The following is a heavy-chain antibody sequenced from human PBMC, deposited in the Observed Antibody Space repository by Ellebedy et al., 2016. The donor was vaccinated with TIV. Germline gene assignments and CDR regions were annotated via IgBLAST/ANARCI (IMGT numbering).Heavy chain of an antibody. J-gene: IGHJ4*02. V-gene: IGHV1-69*10. Sequence: ASVKVSCKASGGTFSSYAISWVRQAPGQGLEWMGGIIPILGIANYAQQFQGRVTITADKSTSTAYMELSSLRSEDTAVYYCARNYYGSGSYFDYWGQGTLVTVSP. CDR2: IIPILGIA. CDR1: GGTFSSYA. D-gene: IGHD3-10*01. CDR3: ARNYYGSGSYFDY.